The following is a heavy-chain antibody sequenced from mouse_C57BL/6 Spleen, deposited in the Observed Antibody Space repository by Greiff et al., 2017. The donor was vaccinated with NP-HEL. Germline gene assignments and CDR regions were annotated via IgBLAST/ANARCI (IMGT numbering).Heavy chain of an antibody. CDR1: GYTFTDYE. J-gene: IGHJ2*01. CDR3: TGEDYGNCFDY. D-gene: IGHD1-1*01. CDR2: IDPETGGT. Sequence: VQLQQSGAELVRPGASVTLSCKASGYTFTDYEMHWVKQTPVHGLEWIGAIDPETGGTAYNQKFKGKAILTADKSSSTAYMELRSLTSEDSAVYYCTGEDYGNCFDYWGQGTTLTVSS. V-gene: IGHV1-15*01.